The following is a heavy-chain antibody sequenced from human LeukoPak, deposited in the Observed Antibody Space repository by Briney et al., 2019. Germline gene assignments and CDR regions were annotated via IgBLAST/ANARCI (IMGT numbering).Heavy chain of an antibody. V-gene: IGHV3-7*01. Sequence: GGSLRLSCAASGFTFGSYWMSWVRQAPGKGLEWVANIKQDGSQRYYVDSVKGRFTISRDNAKNSLYLQMISLRVEDTALYYCARDKTVTTFDSWGQGTLVTVSS. D-gene: IGHD4-17*01. CDR1: GFTFGSYW. CDR2: IKQDGSQR. J-gene: IGHJ4*02. CDR3: ARDKTVTTFDS.